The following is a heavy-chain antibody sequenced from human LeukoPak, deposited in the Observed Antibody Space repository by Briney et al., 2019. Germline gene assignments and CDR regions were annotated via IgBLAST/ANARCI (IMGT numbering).Heavy chain of an antibody. Sequence: GASVKVSCKASGYTFTSYGISWVRQAPGQGLEWMGWISAYNGNTNYAQKLQDRVTMTTDASTSTVYMELRGLRSDDTAVYYCARAPYHDFWSGYYSFDYWGQGTLVTVSS. CDR1: GYTFTSYG. V-gene: IGHV1-18*01. CDR2: ISAYNGNT. CDR3: ARAPYHDFWSGYYSFDY. D-gene: IGHD3-3*01. J-gene: IGHJ4*02.